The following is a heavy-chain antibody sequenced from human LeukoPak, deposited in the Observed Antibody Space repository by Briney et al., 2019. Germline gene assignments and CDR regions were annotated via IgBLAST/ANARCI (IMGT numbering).Heavy chain of an antibody. Sequence: SETLSLTCTVSGGSISSYYWSWIRQPPGKGLEWIGYIYYSGSTNYNPSLKSRATISVDTSKNQFSLKLSSVTAADTAVYYCARMVGALDAFDIWGQGTMVTVSS. J-gene: IGHJ3*02. D-gene: IGHD1-26*01. CDR3: ARMVGALDAFDI. V-gene: IGHV4-59*01. CDR2: IYYSGST. CDR1: GGSISSYY.